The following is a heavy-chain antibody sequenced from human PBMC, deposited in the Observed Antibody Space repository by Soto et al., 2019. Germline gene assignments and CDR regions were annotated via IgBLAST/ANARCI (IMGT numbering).Heavy chain of an antibody. CDR1: GYTFTSYY. Sequence: ASVKVSCKASGYTFTSYYMHWVRQAPGQGLEWMGIINPSGGSTSYAQKFQGRVTMTRDTSTSTVYMELSSLRSEDTAVHYCARARAAAGYYYYYGMDVWGQGTTVTVSS. CDR2: INPSGGST. CDR3: ARARAAAGYYYYYGMDV. D-gene: IGHD6-13*01. V-gene: IGHV1-46*01. J-gene: IGHJ6*02.